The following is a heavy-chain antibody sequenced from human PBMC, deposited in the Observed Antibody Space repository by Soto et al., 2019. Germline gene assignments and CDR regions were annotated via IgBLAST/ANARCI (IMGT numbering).Heavy chain of an antibody. J-gene: IGHJ6*02. CDR1: GYSFTSYW. V-gene: IGHV5-51*01. D-gene: IGHD3-22*01. CDR3: ARHPYYYDSSGFGSYGMDV. Sequence: PGESLKISCKGSGYSFTSYWIGWVRQMPGKGLEWMGIIYPGDSDTRYSPSFQGQVTISADKSISTAYLQWSSLKASDTAMYYCARHPYYYDSSGFGSYGMDVWGQGTTVTVSS. CDR2: IYPGDSDT.